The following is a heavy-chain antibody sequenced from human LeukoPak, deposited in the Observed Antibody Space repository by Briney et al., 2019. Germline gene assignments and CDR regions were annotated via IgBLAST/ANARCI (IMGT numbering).Heavy chain of an antibody. D-gene: IGHD3-10*01. V-gene: IGHV3-48*03. J-gene: IGHJ5*02. Sequence: GGSLRLSCAASGFTFSSYEMNWVRQAPGKGLEWVSYISRSGSPIYYADSVKGRFTISRDNAKNSLYLQMNSLRAEDTAVYYCARVSMIRGVTSWFDPWGQGTLVTVSS. CDR3: ARVSMIRGVTSWFDP. CDR2: ISRSGSPI. CDR1: GFTFSSYE.